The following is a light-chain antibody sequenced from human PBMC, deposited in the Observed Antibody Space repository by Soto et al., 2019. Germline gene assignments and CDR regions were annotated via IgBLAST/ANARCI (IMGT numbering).Light chain of an antibody. V-gene: IGKV1-5*03. J-gene: IGKJ5*01. CDR3: LQDYNYPFT. CDR2: KAS. Sequence: DIQMTQSPSTLSGSVGDRVTISCRASQTISSWLAWYQQKPGKAPKLLTYKASTLKSGVPSRFSGSGSGTEFTLTISSLQPDDFATYYCLQDYNYPFTFGQGTRLEIK. CDR1: QTISSW.